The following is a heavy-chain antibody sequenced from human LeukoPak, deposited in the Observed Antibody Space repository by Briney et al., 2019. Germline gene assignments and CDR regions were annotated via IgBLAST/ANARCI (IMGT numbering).Heavy chain of an antibody. V-gene: IGHV3-48*01. D-gene: IGHD2-2*01. CDR3: ARLYCSSTSCLLDY. CDR2: ISSSSSIR. J-gene: IGHJ4*02. Sequence: GGSLRLSCAASGFTFSSYSMTWVRQAPGKGLEWVSYISSSSSIRYYADSVKGRFTISRDNSKNTLSLQMGSLGAEDMAVYYCARLYCSSTSCLLDYWGQGTLVTVSS. CDR1: GFTFSSYS.